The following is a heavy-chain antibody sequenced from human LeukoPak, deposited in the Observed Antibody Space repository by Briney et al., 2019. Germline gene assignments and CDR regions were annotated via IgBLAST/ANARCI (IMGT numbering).Heavy chain of an antibody. J-gene: IGHJ4*02. CDR3: ARYFGRAYGDKFDY. Sequence: ASVKVSCKASGYTFTGYYMHWVRQAPGQGLEWMGWINPNSGVTDYAQKFQGRVTMTRDTSISTAYMEVSSLRSDDTAVYYCARYFGRAYGDKFDYWGQGTLVTVSS. CDR1: GYTFTGYY. CDR2: INPNSGVT. D-gene: IGHD4-17*01. V-gene: IGHV1-2*02.